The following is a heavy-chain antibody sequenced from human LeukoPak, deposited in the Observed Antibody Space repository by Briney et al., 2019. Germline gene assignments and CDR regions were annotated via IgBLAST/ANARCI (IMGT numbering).Heavy chain of an antibody. V-gene: IGHV3-53*04. D-gene: IGHD1-1*01. CDR2: IYNTGST. CDR1: GFTVSTNC. CDR3: ARVDTTLSYKLHY. Sequence: GGSLRLSCAASGFTVSTNCMIWVRQPPGKGLEWVSVIYNTGSTYNADSVKGRFTISRHNSKNTVYLQMNNLRAEDTAMYYCARVDTTLSYKLHYWGQGTLVTVSS. J-gene: IGHJ4*02.